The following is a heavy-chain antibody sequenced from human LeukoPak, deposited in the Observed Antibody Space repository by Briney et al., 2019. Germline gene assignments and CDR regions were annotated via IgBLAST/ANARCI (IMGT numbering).Heavy chain of an antibody. D-gene: IGHD3-3*01. CDR3: ARTNYDFWSGYFHYYYMDV. CDR2: INPNSGGT. V-gene: IGHV1-2*02. CDR1: GYTVTGYY. J-gene: IGHJ6*03. Sequence: ASVKVSCKASGYTVTGYYMHWVRQAPGQGLEWMGWINPNSGGTNYAQKFQGRVTMTRDTSISTAYMELSRLRSDDTAVYYCARTNYDFWSGYFHYYYMDVWGKGTTVTVSS.